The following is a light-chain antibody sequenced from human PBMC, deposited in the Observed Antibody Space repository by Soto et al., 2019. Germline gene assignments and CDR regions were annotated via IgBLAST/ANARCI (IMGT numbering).Light chain of an antibody. J-gene: IGKJ1*01. CDR3: QQYGNSFVG. CDR1: QSVSSTY. Sequence: EMVLTQSPGTLSLSPGERATLSCRASQSVSSTYLAWYQHRPGQAPRLLIYGASSRATGIPDRFSGSGSGTDFTLIISRLEPEDFGVYYCQQYGNSFVGFGQGTKVEIK. V-gene: IGKV3-20*01. CDR2: GAS.